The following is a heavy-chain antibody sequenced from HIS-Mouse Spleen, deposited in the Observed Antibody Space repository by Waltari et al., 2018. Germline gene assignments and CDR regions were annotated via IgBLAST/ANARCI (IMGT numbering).Heavy chain of an antibody. J-gene: IGHJ4*02. V-gene: IGHV3-30*04. CDR1: GFTFSSYA. CDR3: ARAGTLHIVATTFDY. D-gene: IGHD5-12*01. CDR2: ISYDGSNK. Sequence: GESGGGVVQPGRSLRLSCAASGFTFSSYAMHWVRQAPGKGLEWVAVISYDGSNKYYADSVKGRFTISRDNSKNTLYLQMNSLRAEDTAVYYCARAGTLHIVATTFDYWGQGTLVTVSS.